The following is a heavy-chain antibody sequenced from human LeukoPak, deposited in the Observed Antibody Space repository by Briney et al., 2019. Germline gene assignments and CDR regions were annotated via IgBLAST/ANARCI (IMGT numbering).Heavy chain of an antibody. D-gene: IGHD3-3*01. CDR3: SSENYDLPLSF. V-gene: IGHV4-39*07. CDR2: IYYSGST. Sequence: PSETLSLTCTVSGGSISSSSYYWGWIRQPPGKGLEWIGSIYYSGSTYYNPSLKSRVTISVDTSKNQFSLKLSSVTAADTAVYYCSSENYDLPLSFWGQGTLVTVSS. CDR1: GGSISSSSYY. J-gene: IGHJ4*02.